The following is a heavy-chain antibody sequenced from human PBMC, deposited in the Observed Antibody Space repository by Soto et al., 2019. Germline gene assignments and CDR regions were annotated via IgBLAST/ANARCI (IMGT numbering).Heavy chain of an antibody. J-gene: IGHJ6*02. Sequence: GGSLRLSCAASGFTFSDYYMSWIRQAPGKGLEWVSYISSSSSYTNYADSVKGRFTISRDNAKNSLYLQMNSLRAEDTAVYYCARDQGIAVAGTRPYYGMDVWGQGTTVTVSS. CDR3: ARDQGIAVAGTRPYYGMDV. D-gene: IGHD6-19*01. V-gene: IGHV3-11*05. CDR2: ISSSSSYT. CDR1: GFTFSDYY.